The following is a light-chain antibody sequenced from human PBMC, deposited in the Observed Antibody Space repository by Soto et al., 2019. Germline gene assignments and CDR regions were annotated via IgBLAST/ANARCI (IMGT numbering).Light chain of an antibody. CDR2: NNN. CDR3: AAWDDSLNGHLV. CDR1: SSNIGRYT. Sequence: QSVLTQPPSASGTPGQRVTISCSGGSSNIGRYTVNWYQQLPGTAPKLLMYNNNQRPSGVPVRFSGYKSGTSASLAISGLQSEDETDYYCAAWDDSLNGHLVFGGGTKLTVL. V-gene: IGLV1-44*01. J-gene: IGLJ2*01.